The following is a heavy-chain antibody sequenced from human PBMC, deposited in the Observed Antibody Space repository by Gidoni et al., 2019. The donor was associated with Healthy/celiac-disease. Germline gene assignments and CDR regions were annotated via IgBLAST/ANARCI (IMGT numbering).Heavy chain of an antibody. CDR1: GFTFSSYS. Sequence: EVQLVESGGGLVQPGGSLRLSCAASGFTFSSYSMHWVRQAPGKGLEWVSYISSSSSTIYYADSVKGRFTISRDNAKNSLYLQMNSLRDEDTAVYYCARDRYDFWSGYGGWDAFDIWGQGTMVTVSS. CDR3: ARDRYDFWSGYGGWDAFDI. CDR2: ISSSSSTI. D-gene: IGHD3-3*01. J-gene: IGHJ3*02. V-gene: IGHV3-48*02.